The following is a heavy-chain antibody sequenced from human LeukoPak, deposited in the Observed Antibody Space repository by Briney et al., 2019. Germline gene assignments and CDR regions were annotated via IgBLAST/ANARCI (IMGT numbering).Heavy chain of an antibody. D-gene: IGHD2-15*01. J-gene: IGHJ4*02. CDR1: GFTFSSYA. CDR3: AKVYCSGGSCYPVGRYFDY. Sequence: PGGSLRLSCAASGFTFSSYAMSWVRQAPGKGLEWVSAISGSGGSTYYADSVKGRFTISRDNSKNTLYLQMNSLRAEDTAVYYCAKVYCSGGSCYPVGRYFDYWGQGTLVTVSS. V-gene: IGHV3-23*01. CDR2: ISGSGGST.